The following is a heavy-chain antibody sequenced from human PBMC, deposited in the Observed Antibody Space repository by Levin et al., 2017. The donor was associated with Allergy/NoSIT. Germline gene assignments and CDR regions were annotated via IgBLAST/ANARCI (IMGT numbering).Heavy chain of an antibody. Sequence: SPTLSLPCTVSGGSVRSGSYYWSWIRQPPGKGLEWIGYIYYSGSTNYNPSLKSRVTISVDTSKNQFSLKLSSVTAADTAVYYCASSIAAAGTWYFDLWGRGTLVTVSS. V-gene: IGHV4-61*01. CDR1: GGSVRSGSYY. CDR2: IYYSGST. J-gene: IGHJ2*01. D-gene: IGHD6-13*01. CDR3: ASSIAAAGTWYFDL.